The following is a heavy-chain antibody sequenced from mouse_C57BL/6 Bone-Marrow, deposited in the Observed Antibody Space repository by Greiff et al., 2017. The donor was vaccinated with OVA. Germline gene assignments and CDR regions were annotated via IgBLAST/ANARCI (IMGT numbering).Heavy chain of an antibody. V-gene: IGHV3-6*01. D-gene: IGHD1-1*01. Sequence: EVQLQESGPGLVKPSQSLSLTCSVTGYSITSGYYWNWIRQFPGNKLEWMGFISYDGSNNYNPSLKNRISLTRDTSKNQFFLKLNSVTTEDTATYYCARDHGSSYGFAYWGQGTLVTVSA. CDR2: ISYDGSN. J-gene: IGHJ3*01. CDR1: GYSITSGYY. CDR3: ARDHGSSYGFAY.